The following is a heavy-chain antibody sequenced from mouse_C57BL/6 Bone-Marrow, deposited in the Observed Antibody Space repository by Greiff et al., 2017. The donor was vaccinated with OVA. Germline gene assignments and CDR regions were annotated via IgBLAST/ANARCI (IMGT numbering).Heavy chain of an antibody. Sequence: VHVKQSGPELVKPGASVKISCKASGYTFTDYYMNWVKQSHGKSLEWIGDINPNNGGTSYNQKFKGKATLTVDKSSSTAYMELRSLTSEDSAVYYCANYYGSSPQDVWGTGTTVTVSS. CDR1: GYTFTDYY. CDR3: ANYYGSSPQDV. J-gene: IGHJ1*03. CDR2: INPNNGGT. D-gene: IGHD1-1*01. V-gene: IGHV1-26*01.